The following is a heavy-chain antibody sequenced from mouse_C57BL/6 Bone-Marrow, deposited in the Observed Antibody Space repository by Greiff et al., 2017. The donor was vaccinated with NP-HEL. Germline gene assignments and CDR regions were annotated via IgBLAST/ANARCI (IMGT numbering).Heavy chain of an antibody. Sequence: EVQLVESGPELVKPGDSVKISCKASGYSFTGYFMNWVMQSHGKSLEWIGRINPYNGDTFYNQKFKGKATLTVDKSSSTAHMELRSLTSEDSAVYYCAKKGGSSYDFDYWGQGTTLTVSS. J-gene: IGHJ2*01. CDR2: INPYNGDT. D-gene: IGHD1-1*01. V-gene: IGHV1-20*01. CDR1: GYSFTGYF. CDR3: AKKGGSSYDFDY.